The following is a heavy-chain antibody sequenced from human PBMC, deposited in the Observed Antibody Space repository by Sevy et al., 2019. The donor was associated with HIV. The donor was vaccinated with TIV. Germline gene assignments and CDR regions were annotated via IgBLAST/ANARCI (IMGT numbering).Heavy chain of an antibody. D-gene: IGHD2-15*01. CDR3: ARLVWEDIVVVVAAKNWFDP. CDR2: IYPGDSDT. CDR1: GYSFTSYW. J-gene: IGHJ5*02. V-gene: IGHV5-51*01. Sequence: GESLKISCKGSGYSFTSYWIGWVRQMPGKGLEWMGIIYPGDSDTRYSLSFQGQVTISADKSISTAYLQWGSLKASDTAMYYCARLVWEDIVVVVAAKNWFDPWGQGTLVTVSS.